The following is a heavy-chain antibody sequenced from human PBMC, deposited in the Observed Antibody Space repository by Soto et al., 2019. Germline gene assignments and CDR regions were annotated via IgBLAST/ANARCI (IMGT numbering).Heavy chain of an antibody. V-gene: IGHV3-73*02. CDR3: TRLSRSEVFWFDP. CDR1: GFALSDSA. J-gene: IGHJ5*02. CDR2: IKSRAENFAT. Sequence: EVQLVESGGGLVQPGGSLKISCAASGFALSDSAVHWVRQAPGKGLEWVGRIKSRAENFATAFAASVSGRFTIFRDDSTNTASLQMTGLKTVDTAVYFCTRLSRSEVFWFDPWGQGTLVTVSS.